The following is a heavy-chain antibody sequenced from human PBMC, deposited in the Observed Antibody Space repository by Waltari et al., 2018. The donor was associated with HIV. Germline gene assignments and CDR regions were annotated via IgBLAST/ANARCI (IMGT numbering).Heavy chain of an antibody. J-gene: IGHJ6*03. D-gene: IGHD1-26*01. CDR2: VNPKSGNT. V-gene: IGHV1-8*01. Sequence: VRLVRPGAGVGKPGASVKVSCKASGYTFNTYDITWVRRATGQGPEWVGWVNPKSGNTGCAQKFQGRVNMTSNSSLNIAYMELNNLTSEDTAVYYCARAKGAMTGDYHYYMDVWGGGTTVIVSS. CDR1: GYTFNTYD. CDR3: ARAKGAMTGDYHYYMDV.